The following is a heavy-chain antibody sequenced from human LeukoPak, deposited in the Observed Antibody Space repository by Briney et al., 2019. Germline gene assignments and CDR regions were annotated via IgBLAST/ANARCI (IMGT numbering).Heavy chain of an antibody. CDR1: GYSSSSGYY. CDR3: ARVGKSGSRYYFDY. V-gene: IGHV4-38-2*01. J-gene: IGHJ4*02. CDR2: IYHSGST. D-gene: IGHD1-26*01. Sequence: ASETLSLTCAVSGYSSSSGYYWGWIRQPPGKGLEWIGTIYHSGSTYYNPSLKSRVTVSVDTSKNQFSLKLSSVTAADTAVYYCARVGKSGSRYYFDYWGQGTLVTVSS.